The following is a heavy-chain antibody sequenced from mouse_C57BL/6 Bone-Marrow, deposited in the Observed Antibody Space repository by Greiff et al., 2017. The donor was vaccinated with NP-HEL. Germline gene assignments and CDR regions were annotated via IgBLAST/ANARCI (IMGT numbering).Heavy chain of an antibody. CDR3: ARHRSVGGGYFDY. CDR2: IWSDGST. V-gene: IGHV2-6-1*01. CDR1: GFSLTSYG. D-gene: IGHD1-1*01. Sequence: VQLQQSGPGLVAPSQSLSITCTVSGFSLTSYGVHWVRQPPGKGLEWLVVIWSDGSTTYNSALKSRLSISKDNSKSQVFLKMNSLQTDDTAMYYCARHRSVGGGYFDYWGQGTTLTVSS. J-gene: IGHJ2*01.